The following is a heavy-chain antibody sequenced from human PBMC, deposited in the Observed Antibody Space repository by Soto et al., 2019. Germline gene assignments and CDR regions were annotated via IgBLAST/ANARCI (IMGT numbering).Heavy chain of an antibody. J-gene: IGHJ3*01. Sequence: EVQLLESGGGLVQPGGSLRLSCAASGFTFSSYAMTWVRQAPGKGLEWVSTLSGRGDTTYYADSVKGRFTISRDNSKNSLYLQVNSLRPEDTAVYYCAKDRYPRGAFDAWGQGTSVTVSS. CDR2: LSGRGDTT. CDR3: AKDRYPRGAFDA. D-gene: IGHD1-20*01. CDR1: GFTFSSYA. V-gene: IGHV3-23*01.